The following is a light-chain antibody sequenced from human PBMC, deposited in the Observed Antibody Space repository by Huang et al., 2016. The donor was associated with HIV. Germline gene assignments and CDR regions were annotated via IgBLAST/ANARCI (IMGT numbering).Light chain of an antibody. V-gene: IGKV1-12*01. CDR3: QQANSFPELS. CDR2: AAS. J-gene: IGKJ4*01. CDR1: QGISNW. Sequence: DIQMTQSPSSVSASVGYRVTLTCRASQGISNWLAWYQQKPGKAPTLLLYAASNLQSGAPSRFSGSGSGTFFTLTISSLQPEDSATYYCQQANSFPELSFGGGTRVEI.